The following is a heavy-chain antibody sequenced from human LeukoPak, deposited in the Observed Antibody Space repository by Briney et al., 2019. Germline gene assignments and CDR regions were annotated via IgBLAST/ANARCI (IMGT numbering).Heavy chain of an antibody. V-gene: IGHV4-39*07. CDR3: ARGAPVTMIVVVTENWFDP. D-gene: IGHD3-22*01. CDR2: IYYSGST. J-gene: IGHJ5*02. CDR1: GGSISSSSYY. Sequence: SETLSLTCTVSGGSISSSSYYWGWIRQPPGKGLEWIGSIYYSGSTYYNPSLKSRVTISVDTSKNQFSLKLSSVTAADTAVYYCARGAPVTMIVVVTENWFDPWGQGTLVTVSS.